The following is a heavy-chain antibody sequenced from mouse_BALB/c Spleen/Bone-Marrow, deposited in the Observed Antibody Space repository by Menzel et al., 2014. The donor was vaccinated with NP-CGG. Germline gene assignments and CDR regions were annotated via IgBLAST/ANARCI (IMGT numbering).Heavy chain of an antibody. CDR1: GFNIKDTY. Sequence: EVQLQQSGAELVKPGASVKLSCTASGFNIKDTYMHWVKQRPEQGLEWIGRIDPANGNTKYDPKFQGKATITADTSSNTAYLQLSSLTSEDTAVYYCASYWYAWYFDVWGAGTTVTVSS. V-gene: IGHV14-3*02. J-gene: IGHJ1*01. CDR3: ASYWYAWYFDV. CDR2: IDPANGNT. D-gene: IGHD2-14*01.